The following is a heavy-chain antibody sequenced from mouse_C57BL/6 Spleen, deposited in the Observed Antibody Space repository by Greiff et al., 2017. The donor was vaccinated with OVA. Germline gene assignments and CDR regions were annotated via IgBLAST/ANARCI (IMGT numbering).Heavy chain of an antibody. CDR3: ARVRYYYGSSGYFDV. CDR2: IFPGSGST. CDR1: GYTFTDYY. J-gene: IGHJ1*03. V-gene: IGHV1-75*01. D-gene: IGHD1-1*01. Sequence: QVHVKQSGPELVKPGASVKISCKASGYTFTDYYINWVKQRPGQGLEWIGWIFPGSGSTYYNEKFKGKATLTVDKSSSTAYMLLSSLTSEDSAVYFCARVRYYYGSSGYFDVWGTGTTVTVSS.